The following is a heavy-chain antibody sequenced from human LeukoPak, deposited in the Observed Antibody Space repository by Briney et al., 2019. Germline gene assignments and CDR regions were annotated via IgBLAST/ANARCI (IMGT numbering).Heavy chain of an antibody. Sequence: GGSLRLSCAASGFTFNSFGMHWVRQAPGKGLEWVSFIQYDGSKIYYADSVKGRFTISRDNSKNTLYLYINSLTGEDTAVYYCAKDRITHGWYQGWFDSWGQGTLVIVSS. D-gene: IGHD6-19*01. CDR3: AKDRITHGWYQGWFDS. V-gene: IGHV3-30*02. CDR2: IQYDGSKI. CDR1: GFTFNSFG. J-gene: IGHJ5*01.